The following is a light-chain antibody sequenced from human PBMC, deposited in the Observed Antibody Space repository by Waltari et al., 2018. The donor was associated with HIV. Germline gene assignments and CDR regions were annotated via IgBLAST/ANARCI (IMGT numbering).Light chain of an antibody. V-gene: IGLV3-25*03. Sequence: SSELTQPPSVSVSPGQTARHTCSGDASPTTYTHWFQQKPGQAPVVVIHKNTERPSGIPERFSASRSGTTVTLTITGVQTDDEADYYCLSADNSGTYVFGPGTTVTVL. J-gene: IGLJ1*01. CDR1: ASPTTY. CDR2: KNT. CDR3: LSADNSGTYV.